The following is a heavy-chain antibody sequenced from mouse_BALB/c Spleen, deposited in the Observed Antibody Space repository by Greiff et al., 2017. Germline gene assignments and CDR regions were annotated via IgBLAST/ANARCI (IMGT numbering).Heavy chain of an antibody. CDR2: ISDGGSYT. J-gene: IGHJ1*01. D-gene: IGHD1-1*01. CDR1: GFTFSDYY. V-gene: IGHV5-4*02. CDR3: ARDRGYDGTSYDRYFDV. Sequence: EVKLVESGGGLVKPGGSLKLSCAASGFTFSDYYMYWVRQTPEKRLEWVATISDGGSYTYYPDSVKGRFTISRDNAKNNLYLQMSSLKSEDTAMYYCARDRGYDGTSYDRYFDVWGAGTTVTVSA.